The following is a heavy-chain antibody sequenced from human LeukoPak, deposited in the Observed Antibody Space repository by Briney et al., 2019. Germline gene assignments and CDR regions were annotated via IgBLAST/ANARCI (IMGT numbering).Heavy chain of an antibody. J-gene: IGHJ4*02. CDR1: GFTVSSNY. CDR3: ARDLYGVSHDY. V-gene: IGHV3-53*01. CDR2: IYSSGMT. D-gene: IGHD4-17*01. Sequence: GGSLRLSCAASGFTVSSNYMCWVRQAPGKGLEWVSVIYSSGMTYYADSVKGRFTISRDNSKNTLYFHMNSLRAEDMAVYYCARDLYGVSHDYWGQGTLVTVSS.